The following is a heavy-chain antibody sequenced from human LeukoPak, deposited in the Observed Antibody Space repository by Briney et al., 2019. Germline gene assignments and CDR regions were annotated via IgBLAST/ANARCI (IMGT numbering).Heavy chain of an antibody. CDR1: GYTLTELS. CDR3: ATSREMATIVPFDY. CDR2: FDPEDGET. Sequence: GASVKVSCTVSGYTLTELSMHWVRQAPGKGLEWMGGFDPEDGETIYAQKFQGRVTMTEDTSTDTAYMELSSLRSEDTAVYYCATSREMATIVPFDYWGQGTLVTVSS. J-gene: IGHJ4*02. D-gene: IGHD5-24*01. V-gene: IGHV1-24*01.